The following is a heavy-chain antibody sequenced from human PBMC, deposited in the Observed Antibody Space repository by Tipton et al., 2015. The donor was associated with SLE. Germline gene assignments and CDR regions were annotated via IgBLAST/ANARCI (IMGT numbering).Heavy chain of an antibody. CDR2: IYHTVST. V-gene: IGHV4-31*11. D-gene: IGHD2-2*01. Sequence: TLSLTCAVSGGSISSGDHHWSWIRQHPGKGLEWVGYIYHTVSTYYNPSLKSRLSISVDTSKNQFSLKLSSVTAADTAVYYCASMIVVIPVEARRDGMDVWGQGTTVTVSS. CDR3: ASMIVVIPVEARRDGMDV. J-gene: IGHJ6*02. CDR1: GGSISSGDHH.